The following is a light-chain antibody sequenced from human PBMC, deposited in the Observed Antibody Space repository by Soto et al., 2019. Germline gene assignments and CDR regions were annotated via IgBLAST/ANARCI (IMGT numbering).Light chain of an antibody. J-gene: IGLJ3*02. Sequence: QLVLTQPPSASASLGASVKLTCTLSSGHNSYAIAWHQQQPEKGPRYLMKLNSDGSHSKGDGIPDRFSGSSSGAERYLTISILPSEDEADYYCQTWSTDIRVFGGGTKVTVL. CDR1: SGHNSYA. CDR3: QTWSTDIRV. CDR2: LNSDGSH. V-gene: IGLV4-69*01.